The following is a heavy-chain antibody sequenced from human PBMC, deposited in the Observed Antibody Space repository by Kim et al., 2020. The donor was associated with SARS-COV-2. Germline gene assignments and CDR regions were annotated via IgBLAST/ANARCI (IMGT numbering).Heavy chain of an antibody. J-gene: IGHJ4*02. V-gene: IGHV3-23*01. Sequence: ADPVKGRFTNSRDNSNNTLYLRMNSLRAEDTAVYYWAKVPSGSWPKYFDYWGQGTLVTVSS. CDR3: AKVPSGSWPKYFDY. D-gene: IGHD6-13*01.